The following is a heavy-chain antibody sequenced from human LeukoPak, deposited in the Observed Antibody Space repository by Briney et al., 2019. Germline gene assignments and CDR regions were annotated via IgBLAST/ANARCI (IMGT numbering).Heavy chain of an antibody. CDR2: IHYSGST. J-gene: IGHJ5*01. D-gene: IGHD3-10*01. CDR1: GGSITSHF. V-gene: IGHV4-59*11. Sequence: SETLSLTCSVSGGSITSHFWSWIRQPPGKGLEWIGYIHYSGSTNYNPSLKSRVTISPDTSKNQLFLKLNSVTAADTAVYYCARLVWLGESPGSWFDSWGQGTLVAVSS. CDR3: ARLVWLGESPGSWFDS.